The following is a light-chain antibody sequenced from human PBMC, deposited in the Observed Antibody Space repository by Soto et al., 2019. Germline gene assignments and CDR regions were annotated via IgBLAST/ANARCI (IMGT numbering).Light chain of an antibody. CDR1: SSDGGSYNL. Sequence: QSVLTQPASVSGSPGQSITISCTGTSSDGGSYNLVSWYQHHPGKAPKLMIYEGSKRPSGVSNRFSGSKSGNTASLTISGLQAEDEADYYCCSYAGSVVFGGGTQLTVL. J-gene: IGLJ2*01. CDR2: EGS. V-gene: IGLV2-23*01. CDR3: CSYAGSVV.